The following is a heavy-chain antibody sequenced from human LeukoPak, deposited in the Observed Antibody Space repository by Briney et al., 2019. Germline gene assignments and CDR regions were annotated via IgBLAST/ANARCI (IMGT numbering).Heavy chain of an antibody. CDR1: GGSFSGYY. D-gene: IGHD6-6*01. Sequence: SETLSLTCAVYGGSFSGYYWSWIRQPPGKGLEWIGYSGSTNYNPSVKSRFTISIDTSKNQLSLKLRSVTAADTAVYYCAKDQYSSSSPDYWGQGTLVTVSS. J-gene: IGHJ4*02. CDR2: SGST. CDR3: AKDQYSSSSPDY. V-gene: IGHV4-59*01.